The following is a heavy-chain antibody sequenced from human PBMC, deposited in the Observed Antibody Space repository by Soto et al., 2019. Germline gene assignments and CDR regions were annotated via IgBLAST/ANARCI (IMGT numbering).Heavy chain of an antibody. J-gene: IGHJ4*02. V-gene: IGHV3-23*01. CDR1: GFTFSSYA. CDR2: ISGSGGTT. Sequence: EVQLLESGGGLVQPGRSLRVSCAASGFTFSSYAMSWVRQAPGKWLEWVSAISGSGGTTYYADSVKGRFTISRDNSESTLSLQMNSLRVEDTAIYYCAKFFAETGGSSGWPWSFHYWGQGTLVTVSS. CDR3: AKFFAETGGSSGWPWSFHY. D-gene: IGHD6-25*01.